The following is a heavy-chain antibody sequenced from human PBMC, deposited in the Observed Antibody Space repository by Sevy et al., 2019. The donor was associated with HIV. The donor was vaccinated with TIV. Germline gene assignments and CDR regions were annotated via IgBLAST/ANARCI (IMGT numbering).Heavy chain of an antibody. CDR3: ARVGRLSYYYGSGTSPGEIDY. V-gene: IGHV4-34*01. D-gene: IGHD3-10*01. CDR1: GGSFSGYY. J-gene: IGHJ4*02. CDR2: INHSGST. Sequence: SETLSLTCAVYGGSFSGYYWSWIRQPPGKGLEWIGEINHSGSTNYNPSLKSRVTISVDTSKNQFSLKLSSVTAAYTAVYYCARVGRLSYYYGSGTSPGEIDYCGQGTLVTGSS.